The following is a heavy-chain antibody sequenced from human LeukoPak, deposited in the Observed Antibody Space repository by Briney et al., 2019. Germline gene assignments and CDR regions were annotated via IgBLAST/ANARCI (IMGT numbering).Heavy chain of an antibody. J-gene: IGHJ4*02. CDR2: ITSRRSNV. Sequence: PGRSLRLSCAASGFSFSSYSMNWVRQAPGKGLEWISCITSRRSNVYYADSVKGRFTISRDNAKNSLYLQMNSLRAEDTALYYCARGEETATLDYWGQGTLVTVSS. V-gene: IGHV3-21*01. CDR1: GFSFSSYS. CDR3: ARGEETATLDY. D-gene: IGHD2-15*01.